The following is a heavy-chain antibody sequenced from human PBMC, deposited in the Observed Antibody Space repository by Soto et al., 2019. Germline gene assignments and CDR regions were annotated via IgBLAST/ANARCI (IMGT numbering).Heavy chain of an antibody. CDR3: PRGPRHDYRRHYYYMDV. J-gene: IGHJ6*03. CDR1: GGSFSGYY. V-gene: IGHV4-34*01. Sequence: SETLSLTCAVYGGSFSGYYWSWIGQPPGKGLEWIGEINHSGSTNYNPSLKSRVTISVDTSKNQFSLKLSSVTAADTAVYYCPRGPRHDYRRHYYYMDVWGEGTTVTVS. CDR2: INHSGST. D-gene: IGHD3-16*02.